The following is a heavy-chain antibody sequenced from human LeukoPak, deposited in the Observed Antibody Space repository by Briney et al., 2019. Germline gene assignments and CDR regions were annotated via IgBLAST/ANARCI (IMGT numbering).Heavy chain of an antibody. CDR3: AKDYPLYSSSWVH. D-gene: IGHD6-13*01. CDR2: IKEDGSQK. J-gene: IGHJ4*02. Sequence: GGSLRLSCAASGFTFSSYWMSWVRQAPGKGLEWVANIKEDGSQKYYVDSVKGRFTISRDNSKNTLYLQMNSLRAEDTAVYYCAKDYPLYSSSWVHWGQGTLVTVSS. CDR1: GFTFSSYW. V-gene: IGHV3-7*03.